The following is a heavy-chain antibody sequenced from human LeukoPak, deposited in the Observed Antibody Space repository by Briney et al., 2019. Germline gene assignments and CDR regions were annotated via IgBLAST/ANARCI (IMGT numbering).Heavy chain of an antibody. Sequence: PGESLKISCKCSVYNFTNYWSSWVRQMPGKGLELMGTIDPSDSYNNYNPSFQGHVTISADKSISTDYLQWSSLKASDTAMYYCARAYSRSRFDYWGQGTLVTVSS. V-gene: IGHV5-10-1*01. CDR1: VYNFTNYW. CDR2: IDPSDSYN. CDR3: ARAYSRSRFDY. J-gene: IGHJ4*02. D-gene: IGHD6-6*01.